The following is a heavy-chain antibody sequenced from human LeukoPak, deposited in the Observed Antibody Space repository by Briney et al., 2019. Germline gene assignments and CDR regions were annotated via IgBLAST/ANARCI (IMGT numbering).Heavy chain of an antibody. V-gene: IGHV3-23*01. CDR2: ISGSGYYT. D-gene: IGHD2-8*02. J-gene: IGHJ6*03. Sequence: GSLRLSCEASGSGFTFGNFGMSWVRQAPGKGLEWLSGISGSGYYTYYADSVKGRFTISRDNSKNTLYIQMNGLRAEDTAVYYCAKNRGHCVDGVCHNYYYMDVWGRGTTVTVSS. CDR1: GSGFTFGNFG. CDR3: AKNRGHCVDGVCHNYYYMDV.